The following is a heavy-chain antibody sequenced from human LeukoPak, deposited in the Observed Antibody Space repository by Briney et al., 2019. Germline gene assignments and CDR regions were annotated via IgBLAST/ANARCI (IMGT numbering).Heavy chain of an antibody. CDR1: GFTFSSYS. J-gene: IGHJ4*02. CDR2: IRKKAHDWTP. D-gene: IGHD5-12*01. V-gene: IGHV3-49*04. CDR3: TRAGGYDNYLDY. Sequence: GGSLRLSCAASGFTFSSYSMNWVRQAPGKGLEWVGFIRKKAHDWTPQYAASVQGRFTISRDDSKGIAYLEMNSLKTEDTAVYYCTRAGGYDNYLDYWGQGTPVTVSS.